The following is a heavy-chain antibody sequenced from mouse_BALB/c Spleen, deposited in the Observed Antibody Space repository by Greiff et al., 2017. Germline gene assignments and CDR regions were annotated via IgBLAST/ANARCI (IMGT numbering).Heavy chain of an antibody. CDR3: ARGGYNYAMDY. CDR1: GYTFTSYW. J-gene: IGHJ4*01. Sequence: QVQLKQPGAELVKPGASVKLSCKASGYTFTSYWMHWVKQRPGQGLEWIGEINPSNGRTNYNEKFKSKATLTVDKSSSTAYMQLSSLTSEDSAVYYCARGGYNYAMDYWGQGTSVTVSS. D-gene: IGHD2-2*01. V-gene: IGHV1S81*02. CDR2: INPSNGRT.